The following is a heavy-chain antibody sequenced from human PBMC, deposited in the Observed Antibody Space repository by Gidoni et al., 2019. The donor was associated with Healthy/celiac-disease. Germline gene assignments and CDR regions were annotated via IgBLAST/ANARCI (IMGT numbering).Heavy chain of an antibody. CDR1: GFTFSSYG. CDR2: RWYDGSNK. J-gene: IGHJ4*02. Sequence: QVQLVESGGGVVQPGRSLRLSCAASGFTFSSYGMHWVRQAPGKGLEWVAVRWYDGSNKYYADSVKGRFTISRDNSKNTLYLQMNSLRAEDTAVYYCARGLIAADVDYWGQGTLVTVSS. V-gene: IGHV3-33*01. CDR3: ARGLIAADVDY. D-gene: IGHD6-25*01.